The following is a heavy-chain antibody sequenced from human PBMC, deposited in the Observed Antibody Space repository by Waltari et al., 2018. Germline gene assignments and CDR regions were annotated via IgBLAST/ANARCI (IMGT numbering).Heavy chain of an antibody. CDR3: ARVPISLFGVAEQHLFDY. J-gene: IGHJ4*02. D-gene: IGHD3-3*01. V-gene: IGHV1-69*14. CDR2: IIPIFGTA. CDR1: GGTFSSYA. Sequence: QVQLVQSGAEVKKPGSSVKVSCKASGGTFSSYAISWVRQAPGQGLEWMGGIIPIFGTANYAQKFQGRVTITADKSTSTAYMELSSLRSEDTAVYYCARVPISLFGVAEQHLFDYWGQGTLVTVSS.